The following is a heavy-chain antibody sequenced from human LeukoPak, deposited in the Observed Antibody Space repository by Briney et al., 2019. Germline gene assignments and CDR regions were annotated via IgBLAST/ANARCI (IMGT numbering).Heavy chain of an antibody. CDR1: GGSISSSAYF. J-gene: IGHJ4*02. CDR3: VRIDGVSYLGPFDY. D-gene: IGHD1-26*01. Sequence: PSETLSLTCTVFGGSISSSAYFWGWIRQPPGKGLEWIGSISYSGSTYYNPSLKSRVTISVDTSKNQFSLKLSSVTAADTAVYYCVRIDGVSYLGPFDYWGQGTLVTVSS. CDR2: ISYSGST. V-gene: IGHV4-39*01.